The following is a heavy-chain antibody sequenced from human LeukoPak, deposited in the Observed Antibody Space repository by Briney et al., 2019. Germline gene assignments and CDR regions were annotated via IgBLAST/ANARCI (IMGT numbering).Heavy chain of an antibody. Sequence: SETLSLTCTVSGDSISSGDYYWSWIRQPAGKGLEWIGRISSSGSTNYNPSLKSRVTISVDTSKNQFSLKLSSVTAADTAVYYCARAFYPGYYSYMAVWGKGTTVTVSS. CDR2: ISSSGST. CDR3: ARAFYPGYYSYMAV. V-gene: IGHV4-61*02. J-gene: IGHJ6*03. D-gene: IGHD3-3*02. CDR1: GDSISSGDYY.